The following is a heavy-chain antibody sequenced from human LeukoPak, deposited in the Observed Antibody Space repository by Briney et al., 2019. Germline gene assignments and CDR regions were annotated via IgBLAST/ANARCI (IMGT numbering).Heavy chain of an antibody. J-gene: IGHJ4*02. D-gene: IGHD3-16*01. CDR1: GFTFSSYG. CDR2: VSVGGGSR. V-gene: IGHV3-23*01. CDR3: ARGGLSPLDY. Sequence: GSLRLSCAASGFTFSSYGMSWVRQAPGKGLEWVSAVSVGGGSRDYADSVKGRFTISRDNSKNTVHLQMNSLRAEDTAVYYCARGGLSPLDYWGQGNLVTVSS.